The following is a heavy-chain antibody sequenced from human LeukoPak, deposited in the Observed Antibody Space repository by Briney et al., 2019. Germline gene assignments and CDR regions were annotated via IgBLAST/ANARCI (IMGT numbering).Heavy chain of an antibody. J-gene: IGHJ4*02. CDR3: ARDFAPGRSGGVGAFDY. D-gene: IGHD1-26*01. V-gene: IGHV3-30-3*01. CDR1: GFTFSSYA. CDR2: TSYDGSNK. Sequence: GRSLRLSCAASGFTFSSYAMHWVRQAPGKGLEWVAVTSYDGSNKYYADSVKGRFTISRDSSKNTLYLQMNSLRAEDTAVYYCARDFAPGRSGGVGAFDYWGQGTLVTVSS.